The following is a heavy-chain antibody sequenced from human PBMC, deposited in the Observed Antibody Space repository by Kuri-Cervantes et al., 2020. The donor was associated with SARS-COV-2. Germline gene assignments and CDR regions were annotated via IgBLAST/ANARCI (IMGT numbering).Heavy chain of an antibody. CDR3: ARAGIGAVAGNFDY. CDR2: IYHSRST. J-gene: IGHJ4*02. CDR1: GYSISSGYY. D-gene: IGHD6-19*01. V-gene: IGHV4-38-2*02. Sequence: GSLRLSCTVSGYSISSGYYWGWIRQPPGKGLEWIGSIYHSRSTYYNPSLKSRVTISVDTSKNQFSLKLSSVTAADTAVYYCARAGIGAVAGNFDYWGQGTLVTVSS.